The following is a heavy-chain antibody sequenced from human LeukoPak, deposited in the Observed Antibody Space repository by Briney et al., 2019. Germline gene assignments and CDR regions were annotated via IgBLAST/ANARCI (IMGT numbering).Heavy chain of an antibody. Sequence: PGGSLRLSCAASGFTFSSYAMSWVRQAPEKGLEWVSAISGSGGSTYYADSVKGRFTISRDNSKNTLYLQMNSLRAEDTAVYYCATSTVTTPSYYYYGMDVWGQGTTVTVSS. CDR2: ISGSGGST. J-gene: IGHJ6*02. V-gene: IGHV3-23*01. D-gene: IGHD4-17*01. CDR1: GFTFSSYA. CDR3: ATSTVTTPSYYYYGMDV.